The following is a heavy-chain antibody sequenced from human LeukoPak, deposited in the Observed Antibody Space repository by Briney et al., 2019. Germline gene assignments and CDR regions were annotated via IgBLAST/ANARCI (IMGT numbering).Heavy chain of an antibody. CDR3: ARDGKATVVTM. Sequence: KPSETLSLTCTVSGGSINSYYWSWIRQPAGKGLEWIGRIYSSGSTNYNPSLKSRVSMSVDTSKNQFSLKLTSVTAADTAVYYCARDGKATVVTMWGQGILVTVSS. J-gene: IGHJ4*02. CDR1: GGSINSYY. V-gene: IGHV4-4*07. D-gene: IGHD4-23*01. CDR2: IYSSGST.